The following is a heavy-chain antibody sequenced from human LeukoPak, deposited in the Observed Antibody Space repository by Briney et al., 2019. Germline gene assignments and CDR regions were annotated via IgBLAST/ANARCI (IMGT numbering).Heavy chain of an antibody. D-gene: IGHD1-26*01. CDR2: IYGSGVSI. Sequence: PGGPLRLSCVASGFTFEKYVMNWVRQAPGKGLEWLATIYGSGVSISYADSVKGRFTISRDNSNNTLYLQMNSLRAEDTAMYFCAKDLGWELPAEAYWGQGILVTVSS. CDR3: AKDLGWELPAEAY. V-gene: IGHV3-23*01. CDR1: GFTFEKYV. J-gene: IGHJ4*02.